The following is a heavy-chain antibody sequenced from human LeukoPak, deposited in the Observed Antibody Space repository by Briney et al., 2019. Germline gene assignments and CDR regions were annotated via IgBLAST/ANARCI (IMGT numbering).Heavy chain of an antibody. D-gene: IGHD3-10*01. CDR2: IYYSGST. J-gene: IGHJ4*02. CDR3: ARTLWFGELLLFDY. Sequence: DPSETLSLTCTVSGGSISSYYWSWIRQPPGKGLEWIGYIYYSGSTYYNPSLKSRVTISVDTSKNQFSLKLSSVTAADTAVYYCARTLWFGELLLFDYWGQGTLVTVSS. CDR1: GGSISSYY. V-gene: IGHV4-59*04.